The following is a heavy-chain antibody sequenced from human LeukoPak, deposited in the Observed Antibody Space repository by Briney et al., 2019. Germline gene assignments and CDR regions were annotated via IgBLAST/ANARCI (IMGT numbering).Heavy chain of an antibody. Sequence: PSETLSLTCTVSGGSISSSSYYWGWIHQPPGKGLEWIGSIYYSGSTYYNPSLKSRVTISVDTSKNQFSLKLSSVTAADTAVYYCARLDSSSWYPDYWGQGTLVTVSS. J-gene: IGHJ4*02. D-gene: IGHD6-13*01. CDR2: IYYSGST. CDR3: ARLDSSSWYPDY. V-gene: IGHV4-39*01. CDR1: GGSISSSSYY.